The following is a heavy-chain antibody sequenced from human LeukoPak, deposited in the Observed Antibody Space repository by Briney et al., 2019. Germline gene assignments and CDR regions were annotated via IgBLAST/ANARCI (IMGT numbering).Heavy chain of an antibody. V-gene: IGHV3-9*03. Sequence: GGSLRLSCAASGFNFDDYAMHWVRQAPGKGLEWVSGISWNSGSIGYADSVKGRFTISRDNAKNSLYLQIDSLRAEDMALYYCAKAVTIGRLDLDYWGQGTLVTVSS. CDR2: ISWNSGSI. CDR1: GFNFDDYA. CDR3: AKAVTIGRLDLDY. D-gene: IGHD4-17*01. J-gene: IGHJ4*02.